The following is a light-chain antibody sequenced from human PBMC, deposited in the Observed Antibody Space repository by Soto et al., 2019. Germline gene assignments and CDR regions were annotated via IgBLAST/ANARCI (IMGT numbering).Light chain of an antibody. V-gene: IGKV3-11*01. CDR2: DAS. CDR3: QQYYSPTWT. J-gene: IGKJ1*01. CDR1: QSVSSY. Sequence: EIVLTQSPATLSLSPGERATLSCRASQSVSSYLAWYQQKPGQAPRLLIYDASNRATGIPARFSGSGSGTDFTLTISSLEPEDFAVYYCQQYYSPTWTFGQGTKVEIK.